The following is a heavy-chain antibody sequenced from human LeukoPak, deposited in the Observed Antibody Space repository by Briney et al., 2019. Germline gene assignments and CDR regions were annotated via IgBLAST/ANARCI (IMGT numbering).Heavy chain of an antibody. CDR1: GVTFSSYW. J-gene: IGHJ3*02. D-gene: IGHD4-23*01. CDR2: IKHDGSEK. CDR3: ARAGVRWPDAFDI. Sequence: GGSLRLSCAASGVTFSSYWMSWARQAPGKGLEWEANIKHDGSEKYYVDSVKGRFTISRDNAKNSLYLQMNSLRGEDTAVYYCARAGVRWPDAFDIWGQGTMVTVSS. V-gene: IGHV3-7*01.